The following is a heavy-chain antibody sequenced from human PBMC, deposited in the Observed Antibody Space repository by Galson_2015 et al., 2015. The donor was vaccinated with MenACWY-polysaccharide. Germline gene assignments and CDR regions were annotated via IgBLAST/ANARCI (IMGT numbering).Heavy chain of an antibody. D-gene: IGHD3-10*01. CDR2: MILENGNT. CDR1: GVSFSSSA. Sequence: SVKVSCKASGVSFSSSAVQWVRQARGQRLEWIGWMILENGNTNYAQNFQERVTITRDMSTSTTHMELSSLTSADTAVYYCATGVYFGDWYFNLWGRGTLVTVSS. V-gene: IGHV1-58*01. J-gene: IGHJ2*01. CDR3: ATGVYFGDWYFNL.